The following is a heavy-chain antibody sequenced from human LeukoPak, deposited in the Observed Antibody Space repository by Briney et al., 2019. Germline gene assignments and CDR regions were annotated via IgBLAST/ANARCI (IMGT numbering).Heavy chain of an antibody. V-gene: IGHV1-69*13. Sequence: SVKVSCKASGYTFTDYYMHWVRQAPGQGLEWMGGIIPIFGTANYAQKFQGRVTITADESTSTAYMELSSLRSEDTAVYYCAIQTVGAYDPWGQGTLVTVSS. CDR3: AIQTVGAYDP. J-gene: IGHJ5*02. CDR2: IIPIFGTA. CDR1: GYTFTDYY. D-gene: IGHD1-26*01.